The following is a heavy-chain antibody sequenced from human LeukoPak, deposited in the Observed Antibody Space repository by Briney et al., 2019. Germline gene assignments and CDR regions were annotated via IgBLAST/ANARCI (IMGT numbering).Heavy chain of an antibody. D-gene: IGHD2-8*02. CDR3: ARLVIRAFDS. J-gene: IGHJ5*01. V-gene: IGHV4-34*01. CDR2: MNHSGST. Sequence: SETLSLTCAVYGGSFSGYYWSWIRQPPGKGLEWLGEMNHSGSTTYNPSLKSRVTISVDTSKNQFSLKLNSVTAADTAVYYCARLVIRAFDSWGQGILVTVSS. CDR1: GGSFSGYY.